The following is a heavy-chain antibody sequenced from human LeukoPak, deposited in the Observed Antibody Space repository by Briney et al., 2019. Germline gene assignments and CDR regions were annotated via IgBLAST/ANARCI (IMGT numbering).Heavy chain of an antibody. J-gene: IGHJ4*02. D-gene: IGHD6-19*01. Sequence: PSETLSLTCAVYGGSFSGYYWSWIRQPPGKGLEWIGEINHSGSTNYNPSLKSRVTVSVDTSKNQFSLKLSSVTAADTAVYYCARGLRQNSSFYVWGQGTLVNVSS. V-gene: IGHV4-34*01. CDR1: GGSFSGYY. CDR2: INHSGST. CDR3: ARGLRQNSSFYV.